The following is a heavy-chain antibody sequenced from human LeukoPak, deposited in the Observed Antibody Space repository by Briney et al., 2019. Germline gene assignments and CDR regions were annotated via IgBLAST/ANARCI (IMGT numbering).Heavy chain of an antibody. CDR1: GGTFSSYA. J-gene: IGHJ4*02. CDR2: INPNSGGT. CDR3: ARGDSSGYQNLDY. V-gene: IGHV1-2*02. Sequence: ASVKVSCKASGGTFSSYAISWVRQAPGQGLEWMGWINPNSGGTNYAQKFQGRVTMTRDTSISTAYMELSRLRSDDTAVYYCARGDSSGYQNLDYWGQGTLVTVSS. D-gene: IGHD3-22*01.